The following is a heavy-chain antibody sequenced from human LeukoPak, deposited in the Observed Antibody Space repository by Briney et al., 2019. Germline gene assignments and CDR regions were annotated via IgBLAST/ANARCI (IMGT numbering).Heavy chain of an antibody. Sequence: SETLSLTCAVYGGSFSGYYWSWIRQPPGKGLEWIGEINHSGSTNYNPSLKSRVTISVDTSKNQFSLKLSSVTAADTAVYYCARASWESDYWGQGTLVTVSS. CDR2: INHSGST. CDR1: GGSFSGYY. J-gene: IGHJ4*02. V-gene: IGHV4-34*01. D-gene: IGHD1-26*01. CDR3: ARASWESDY.